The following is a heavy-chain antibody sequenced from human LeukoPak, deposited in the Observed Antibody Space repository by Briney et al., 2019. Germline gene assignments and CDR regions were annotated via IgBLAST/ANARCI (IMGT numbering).Heavy chain of an antibody. J-gene: IGHJ4*01. CDR3: AKGIYSSGWSYFDY. CDR2: LSGSGIST. D-gene: IGHD6-19*01. V-gene: IGHV3-23*01. CDR1: GFTFSNSA. Sequence: GGSLRLSCAASGFTFSNSAMSWVRQAPGKGLEWVSTLSGSGISTYYADSVKGRFTISRDNSKNTLYLQMNSLRAEDTAVYYCAKGIYSSGWSYFDYWGHGTLVTVSS.